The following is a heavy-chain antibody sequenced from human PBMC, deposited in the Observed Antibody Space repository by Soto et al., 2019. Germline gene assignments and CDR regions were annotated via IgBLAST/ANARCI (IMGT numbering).Heavy chain of an antibody. CDR2: ISWNGGRT. Sequence: GGCLRLSCIASIFTFDNFAMHWVRQSPEMGLEWVAAISWNGGRTGYADSVKGRFIVSRDNSKSSLYLEMKSLSREDTALYFCAKASYSLGIEGATDFDYWGQGSWVTVSS. J-gene: IGHJ4*02. V-gene: IGHV3-9*01. CDR1: IFTFDNFA. D-gene: IGHD1-26*01. CDR3: AKASYSLGIEGATDFDY.